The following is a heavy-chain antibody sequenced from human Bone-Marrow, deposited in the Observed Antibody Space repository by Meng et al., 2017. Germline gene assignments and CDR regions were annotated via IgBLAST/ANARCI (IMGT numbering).Heavy chain of an antibody. Sequence: GESLKISCAASGFTFSSYWMSWVRQAPGKGLEWVANIKQDGSEKYYVDSVKGRFTISRDNAKNSLYLQMNSLRAEDTAVYYCARDFSAWNYYFDYWGQGTLVTVSS. CDR2: IKQDGSEK. CDR3: ARDFSAWNYYFDY. D-gene: IGHD1-7*01. CDR1: GFTFSSYW. V-gene: IGHV3-7*03. J-gene: IGHJ4*02.